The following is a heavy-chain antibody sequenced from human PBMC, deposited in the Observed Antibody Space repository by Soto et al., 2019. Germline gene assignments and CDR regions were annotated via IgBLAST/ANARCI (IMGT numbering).Heavy chain of an antibody. CDR1: GGTFSSYA. V-gene: IGHV1-69*06. J-gene: IGHJ4*02. CDR2: IIPVIGTA. CDR3: AHECSGGSCAPFNFDY. Sequence: ASVKVSCKASGGTFSSYASSWVRQAPGQGLEWMGGIIPVIGTANYAQKFQGRVTFTADKSTGTTYMDLNGMRSEDTAVYYCAHECSGGSCAPFNFDYWGQGTPVTVSS. D-gene: IGHD2-15*01.